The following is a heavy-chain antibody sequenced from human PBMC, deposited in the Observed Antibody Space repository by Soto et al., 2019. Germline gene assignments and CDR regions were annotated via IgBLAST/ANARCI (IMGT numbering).Heavy chain of an antibody. CDR1: GYTFIRYG. J-gene: IGHJ6*02. CDR3: ARGGYYDKVWGKMNYYGLDV. V-gene: IGHV1-18*01. D-gene: IGHD3-16*01. Sequence: QVRLVQSAAEVKKPGASVKVSCKASGYTFIRYGITWVRQAPGQGLEWMGWISAYNDYTNYAQKLQGRVTMTTDTSTSTVYMELRSLRSDETVGYYCARGGYYDKVWGKMNYYGLDVWGQGTTVTVSS. CDR2: ISAYNDYT.